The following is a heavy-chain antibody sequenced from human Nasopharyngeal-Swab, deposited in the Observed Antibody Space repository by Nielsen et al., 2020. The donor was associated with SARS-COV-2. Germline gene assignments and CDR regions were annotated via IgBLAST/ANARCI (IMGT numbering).Heavy chain of an antibody. CDR2: IYYSGST. D-gene: IGHD1-1*01. CDR3: ARGRTTGTAGLFDY. V-gene: IGHV4-59*12. J-gene: IGHJ4*02. CDR1: GGSISSYY. Sequence: SETLSLTCTVSGGSISSYYWSWIRQPPGKGLEWIGYIYYSGSTNYNPSLKSRVTISVDTSKNQFSLQLNSVTPEDTAVYYCARGRTTGTAGLFDYWGQGTLVTVSS.